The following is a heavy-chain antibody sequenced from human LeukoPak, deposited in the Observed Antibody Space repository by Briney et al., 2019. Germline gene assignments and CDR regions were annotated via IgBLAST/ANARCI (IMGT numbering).Heavy chain of an antibody. CDR2: IKQDGSEK. CDR1: GFTLSNYW. V-gene: IGHV3-7*01. Sequence: GGSLRLSGAAYGFTLSNYWMSWVRQAPGKGLEWVANIKQDGSEKNYVDSVKGRFTISRDNAKNSLYVQMNSLRAEDTAVYYCARCRWLQLIVRRGDAFDIWGQGTMVTVSS. CDR3: ARCRWLQLIVRRGDAFDI. D-gene: IGHD5-24*01. J-gene: IGHJ3*02.